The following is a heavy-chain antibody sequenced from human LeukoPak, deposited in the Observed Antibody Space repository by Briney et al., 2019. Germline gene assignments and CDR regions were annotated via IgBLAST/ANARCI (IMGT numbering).Heavy chain of an antibody. CDR1: GYTFTSYG. D-gene: IGHD3-9*01. CDR3: AKDLELRYFDWSTRSDAFDI. CDR2: ISAYNGNT. V-gene: IGHV1-18*01. J-gene: IGHJ3*02. Sequence: GASVKVSCKASGYTFTSYGISWVRQAPGQGLEWMGWISAYNGNTNYAQKLQGRVTMTTDTSTSTAYMELRSLRSDDTAVYYCAKDLELRYFDWSTRSDAFDIWGQGTMVTVSS.